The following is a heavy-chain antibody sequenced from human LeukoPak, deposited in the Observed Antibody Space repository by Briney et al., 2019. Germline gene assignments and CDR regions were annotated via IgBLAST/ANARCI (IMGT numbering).Heavy chain of an antibody. Sequence: PGGSLRLSCAASGFTFSSYAMSWVRQAPGKGLEWVSAISGSGGSTCYADSVKGRFTISRDNSKNTLYLQMNSLRAEDTAVYYCAKDFGSSWLNWFDPWGQGTLVTVSS. CDR3: AKDFGSSWLNWFDP. CDR2: ISGSGGST. J-gene: IGHJ5*02. CDR1: GFTFSSYA. V-gene: IGHV3-23*01. D-gene: IGHD6-13*01.